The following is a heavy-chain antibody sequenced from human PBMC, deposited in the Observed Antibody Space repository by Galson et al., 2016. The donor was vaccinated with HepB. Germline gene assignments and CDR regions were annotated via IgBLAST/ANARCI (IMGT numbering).Heavy chain of an antibody. CDR3: ARSGTTHGLVLRDYYIAV. J-gene: IGHJ2*01. V-gene: IGHV4-39*01. CDR1: GDSISSSYY. D-gene: IGHD1-1*01. CDR2: MHYSGSI. Sequence: SETLSLTCTVSGDSISSSYYWVWIRQPPGKGLEWIRSMHYSGSIYSNPSLKSRVTVSLDTSKNQVPLKLTSVTAADTAVYYCARSGTTHGLVLRDYYIAVWGGGTLVTVSS.